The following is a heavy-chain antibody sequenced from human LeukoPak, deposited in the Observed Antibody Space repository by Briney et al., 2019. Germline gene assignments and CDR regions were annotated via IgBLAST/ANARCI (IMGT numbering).Heavy chain of an antibody. J-gene: IGHJ3*02. CDR1: RFTFSSYS. CDR2: ISSSSSYI. CDR3: ATLPGGAFDI. Sequence: PGVSLTLSCAASRFTFSSYSMNWVRQAPGKGLECVSSISSSSSYIYYTLSVKGRFNIYIDNAKNSLYLKMNSLRAEDTAVYYCATLPGGAFDIWGQGTMVTVSS. D-gene: IGHD2-21*01. V-gene: IGHV3-21*01.